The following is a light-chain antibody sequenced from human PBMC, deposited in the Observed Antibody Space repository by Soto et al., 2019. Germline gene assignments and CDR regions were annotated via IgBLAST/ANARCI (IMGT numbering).Light chain of an antibody. CDR3: QQYSTYPWT. CDR2: DAF. V-gene: IGKV1-5*01. Sequence: DIQMTQSPSTLSVSVGDTVTISCRANQSISEFLAWYQQKPGKAPKLLIYDAFGLEKGVPSRFGGSGSGTEFTLTINSLQPDDLGTYYCQQYSTYPWTFGQGNKGDFK. J-gene: IGKJ1*01. CDR1: QSISEF.